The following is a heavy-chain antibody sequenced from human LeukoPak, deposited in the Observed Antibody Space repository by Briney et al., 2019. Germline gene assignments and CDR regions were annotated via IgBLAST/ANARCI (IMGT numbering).Heavy chain of an antibody. J-gene: IGHJ4*02. CDR2: ISYDGSNK. CDR3: AKKGSGRPYYDFWSGYGSGDY. D-gene: IGHD3-3*01. V-gene: IGHV3-30*18. Sequence: VRQATEKELEWVAVISYDGSNKYYADSVKGRFTISRDNSKNTLYLQMNSLRAEDTAVYDCAKKGSGRPYYDFWSGYGSGDYWGQGTLVTVSS.